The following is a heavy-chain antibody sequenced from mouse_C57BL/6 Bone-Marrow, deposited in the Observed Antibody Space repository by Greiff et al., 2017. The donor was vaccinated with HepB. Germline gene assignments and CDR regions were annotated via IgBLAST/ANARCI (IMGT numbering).Heavy chain of an antibody. V-gene: IGHV1-81*01. CDR3: AGDYYGSSY. J-gene: IGHJ2*01. Sequence: QVHVKQSGAELARPGASVKLSCKASGYTFTSYGISWVKQRTGQGLEWIGEIYPRSGNTYYNEKFKGKATLTADKSSSTAYMELRSLTSEDSAVYFCAGDYYGSSYWGQGTTLTVSS. D-gene: IGHD1-1*01. CDR1: GYTFTSYG. CDR2: IYPRSGNT.